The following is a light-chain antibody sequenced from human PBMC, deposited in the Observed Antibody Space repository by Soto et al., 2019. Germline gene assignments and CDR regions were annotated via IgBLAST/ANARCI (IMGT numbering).Light chain of an antibody. V-gene: IGKV3D-15*01. Sequence: EIVMTQSPATLSVSPGERATLSCRAGQGVTTNFAWYQQKPGQAPRLLIYGAFNRAAGIPARFSGSGSGTDFTLTISSLEPEDFAIYYCQQRQYWPPITFGQGTRLEIK. CDR2: GAF. J-gene: IGKJ5*01. CDR3: QQRQYWPPIT. CDR1: QGVTTN.